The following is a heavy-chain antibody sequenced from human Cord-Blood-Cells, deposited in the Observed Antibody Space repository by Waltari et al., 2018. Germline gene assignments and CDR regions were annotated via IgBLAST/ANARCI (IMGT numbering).Heavy chain of an antibody. D-gene: IGHD3-3*01. CDR2: ISYDGSNK. J-gene: IGHJ3*02. V-gene: IGHV3-30*18. Sequence: QVQLVESGGGVVQPGRSLRLSCAASGFTFSSYGMHWVRQAPGKGLEWVAVISYDGSNKYYADSVKGRFTISRDNSKNTLYLQMNSLRAEDTAVYYCAKDPTYTIFGVVIKAFDIWGQGTMVTVSS. CDR3: AKDPTYTIFGVVIKAFDI. CDR1: GFTFSSYG.